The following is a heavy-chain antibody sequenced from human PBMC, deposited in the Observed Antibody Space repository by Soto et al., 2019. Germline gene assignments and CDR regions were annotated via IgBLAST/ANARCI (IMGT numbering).Heavy chain of an antibody. V-gene: IGHV5-10-1*01. J-gene: IGHJ6*02. D-gene: IGHD2-2*01. Sequence: PGESLKISCKGSGYSFTSYWIIWVRQMPGKGLEWMGRIDPTDSYTNYSPSFQGHVTILADKSISTAYLQWSSLKASDTAMYYCARHNCGDSTSCYVEYYGMDVWGQGTTVTVSS. CDR2: IDPTDSYT. CDR1: GYSFTSYW. CDR3: ARHNCGDSTSCYVEYYGMDV.